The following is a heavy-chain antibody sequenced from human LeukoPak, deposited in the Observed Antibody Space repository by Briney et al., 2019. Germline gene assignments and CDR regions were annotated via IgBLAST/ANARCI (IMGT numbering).Heavy chain of an antibody. CDR2: VHPNSGDT. Sequence: ASVKVSCKTSGYPFTTYEINGVRQATGQGLEWMGWVHPNSGDTDYAQKFQGRVTMTRSTSINTAYMELSSLTSDDTAVYYCARGPRFDPWGQGTLVTVSS. V-gene: IGHV1-8*01. J-gene: IGHJ5*02. CDR1: GYPFTTYE. CDR3: ARGPRFDP.